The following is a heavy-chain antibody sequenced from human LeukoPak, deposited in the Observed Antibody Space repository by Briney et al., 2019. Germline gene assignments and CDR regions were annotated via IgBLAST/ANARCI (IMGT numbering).Heavy chain of an antibody. Sequence: GESLKISCKGSGYSFTSYWIGWVRQMPGKGLEWMGIIYPDGSDTKYSPSFQGQVTISADKSISTAYLQWSSLKASDTAMYYCARLAFCTNAVCFSNYYSMDVWGRGTTVTVSS. J-gene: IGHJ6*03. V-gene: IGHV5-51*01. D-gene: IGHD2-8*01. CDR1: GYSFTSYW. CDR3: ARLAFCTNAVCFSNYYSMDV. CDR2: IYPDGSDT.